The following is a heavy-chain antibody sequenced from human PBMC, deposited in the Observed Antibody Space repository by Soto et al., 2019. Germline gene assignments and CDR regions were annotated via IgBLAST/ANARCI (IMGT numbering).Heavy chain of an antibody. CDR2: INPSGGST. D-gene: IGHD2-15*01. Sequence: ASVKVSCKASGYTFPSYYMHWVRQAPGQGLEWMGIINPSGGSTSYAQKFQGRITMTRDTSTSTVYMDLSGLRSEDTAVYYCARERSVPTPVAATGYWGQGTLVT. CDR3: ARERSVPTPVAATGY. CDR1: GYTFPSYY. J-gene: IGHJ4*02. V-gene: IGHV1-46*01.